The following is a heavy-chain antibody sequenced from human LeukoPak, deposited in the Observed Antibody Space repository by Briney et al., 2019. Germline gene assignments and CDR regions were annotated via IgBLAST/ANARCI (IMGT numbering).Heavy chain of an antibody. Sequence: GGSLRLSCAASGFTFSDYWMHWVRQLPGKGLVWVSRIKTDGRSTNYADSVKGRFTISRDNAKNTLYLQMNSLRAEDTAVYYCARGRIGGWTDYWGQGTLVTVSS. D-gene: IGHD6-19*01. CDR1: GFTFSDYW. CDR3: ARGRIGGWTDY. V-gene: IGHV3-74*01. CDR2: IKTDGRST. J-gene: IGHJ4*02.